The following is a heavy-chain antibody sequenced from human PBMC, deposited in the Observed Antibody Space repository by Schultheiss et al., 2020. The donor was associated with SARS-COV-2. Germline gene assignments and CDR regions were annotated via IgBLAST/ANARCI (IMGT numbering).Heavy chain of an antibody. CDR2: ISSSGSTI. J-gene: IGHJ4*02. V-gene: IGHV3-48*03. CDR3: AKDTHYSYFDY. CDR1: GFTFSSYE. Sequence: GGSLRLSCAASGFTFSSYEMNWVRQAPGKGLEWVSYISSSGSTIYYADSVKGRFTISRDNAKNSLYLQMNSLRAEDTAVYYCAKDTHYSYFDYWGQGTLVTVSS. D-gene: IGHD3-10*01.